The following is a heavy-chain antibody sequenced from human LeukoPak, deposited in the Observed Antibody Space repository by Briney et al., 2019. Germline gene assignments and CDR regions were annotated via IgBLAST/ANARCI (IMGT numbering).Heavy chain of an antibody. D-gene: IGHD6-19*01. CDR2: ISSRGSTE. Sequence: GGSLRLSCAASGFTFSSYSMNWVRQAPGKGLEWVSYISSRGSTEYYADSVKGRFTISRDNAKNSLYLQMNSLRAEDTAVYYCARLYSSRWYGSAGYMDVWGKGTTVTVSS. CDR3: ARLYSSRWYGSAGYMDV. V-gene: IGHV3-48*04. J-gene: IGHJ6*03. CDR1: GFTFSSYS.